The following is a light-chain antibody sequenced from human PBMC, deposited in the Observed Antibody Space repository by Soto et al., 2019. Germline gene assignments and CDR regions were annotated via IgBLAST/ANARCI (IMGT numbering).Light chain of an antibody. CDR3: QHYDSVPCT. V-gene: IGKV1-33*01. CDR2: GAS. J-gene: IGKJ2*02. CDR1: QDINNY. Sequence: DIQLTQSPSSLSASVGDRATITCQASQDINNYLIWYQQKAGEAPNLLIYGASTLGTGVSSRFSGSGSGTDFSLTITNLQPEDVATYYCQHYDSVPCTFGQGTRLEIK.